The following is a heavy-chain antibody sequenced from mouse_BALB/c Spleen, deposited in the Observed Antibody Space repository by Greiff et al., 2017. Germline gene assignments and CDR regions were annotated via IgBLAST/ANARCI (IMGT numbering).Heavy chain of an antibody. D-gene: IGHD2-3*01. Sequence: VQLQQSGAELVKPGASVKLSCKASGYTFTSYYMYWVKQRPGQGLEWIGEINPSNGGTNFNEKFKSKATLTVDKSSSTAYMQLSSLTSEDSAVYYCTRGLLRRYAMDYWGQGTSVTVYS. V-gene: IGHV1S81*02. CDR1: GYTFTSYY. J-gene: IGHJ4*01. CDR2: INPSNGGT. CDR3: TRGLLRRYAMDY.